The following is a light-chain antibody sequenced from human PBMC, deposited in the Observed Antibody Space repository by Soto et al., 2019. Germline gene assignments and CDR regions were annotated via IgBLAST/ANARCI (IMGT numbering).Light chain of an antibody. V-gene: IGLV2-23*02. CDR2: EVT. J-gene: IGLJ3*02. Sequence: QSALSQPASVSGSPGQSITISCTGSASDVGSYNLVSWYQQHPGKAPKLVIYEVTKRPSGISSRFSGSKSGITASLTISGLQAEDGGDYYCCSYAGARTYVLFVGGTKLTVL. CDR1: ASDVGSYNL. CDR3: CSYAGARTYVL.